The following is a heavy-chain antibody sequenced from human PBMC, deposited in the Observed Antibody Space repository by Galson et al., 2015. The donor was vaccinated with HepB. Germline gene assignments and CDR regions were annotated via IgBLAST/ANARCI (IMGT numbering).Heavy chain of an antibody. CDR2: IKTDGSYT. CDR3: VRSSNFDT. CDR1: GFTYSSYW. Sequence: SLRLSCAASGFTYSSYWMHWVRQAPGKGLVWVSRIKTDGSYTSYADSVKGRFTISRDNAKNTVYLEMNSLRTEDTFIYYCVRSSNFDTWGQGTLVTVSS. J-gene: IGHJ4*02. V-gene: IGHV3-74*01. D-gene: IGHD2-2*01.